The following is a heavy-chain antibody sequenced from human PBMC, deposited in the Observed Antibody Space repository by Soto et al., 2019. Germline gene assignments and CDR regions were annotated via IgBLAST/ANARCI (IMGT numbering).Heavy chain of an antibody. V-gene: IGHV2-5*02. CDR1: GGSISSSSYY. J-gene: IGHJ5*02. CDR3: AHSLIGYYYDSSGSNWFDP. D-gene: IGHD3-22*01. CDR2: IYWDDDK. Sequence: TLSLTCTVSGGSISSSSYYWGWIRQPPGKALEWLALIYWDDDKRYSPSLKSRLTITKDTSKNQVVLTMTNMDPVDTATYSCAHSLIGYYYDSSGSNWFDPWGQGTLVTVSS.